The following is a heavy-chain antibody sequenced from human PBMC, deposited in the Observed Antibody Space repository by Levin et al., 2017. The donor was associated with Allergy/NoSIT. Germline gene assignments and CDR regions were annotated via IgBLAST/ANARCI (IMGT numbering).Heavy chain of an antibody. Sequence: GGSLRLSCAASGFTFSSYWMSWVRQAPGKGLEWVANIKQDGSEKYYVDSVKGRFTISRDNAKNSLYLQMNSLRAEDTAVYYCARDNWNYNGYFDYWGQGTLVTVSS. V-gene: IGHV3-7*01. CDR3: ARDNWNYNGYFDY. D-gene: IGHD1-7*01. CDR1: GFTFSSYW. CDR2: IKQDGSEK. J-gene: IGHJ4*02.